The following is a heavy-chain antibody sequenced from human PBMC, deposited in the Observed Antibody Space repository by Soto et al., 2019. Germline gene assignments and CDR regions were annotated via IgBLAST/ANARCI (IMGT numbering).Heavy chain of an antibody. CDR3: ARGRRLWSGYYSELSVFDY. Sequence: SETLSLTCTVSGGSISSGGYYWSWIRQHPGKGLEWIGYIYYSGSTYYNPSLKSRVTISVDTSKNQFSLKLSSVTAADTAVYYCARGRRLWSGYYSELSVFDYWGQGTLVTVSS. CDR1: GGSISSGGYY. J-gene: IGHJ4*02. D-gene: IGHD3-3*01. CDR2: IYYSGST. V-gene: IGHV4-31*03.